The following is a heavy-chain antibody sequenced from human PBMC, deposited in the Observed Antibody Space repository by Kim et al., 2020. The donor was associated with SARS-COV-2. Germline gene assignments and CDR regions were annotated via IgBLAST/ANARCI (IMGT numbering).Heavy chain of an antibody. V-gene: IGHV6-1*01. CDR1: GDSVSSNSAA. CDR2: TYYRSKWYN. CDR3: ARAWFGELSSWVRPRVGMDV. D-gene: IGHD3-10*01. Sequence: SQTLSLTCAISGDSVSSNSAAWNWIRQSPSRGLEWLGRTYYRSKWYNDYAVSVKSRITINPDTSKNQFSLQLNSVTPEDTAVYYCARAWFGELSSWVRPRVGMDVWGQGTTVTVSS. J-gene: IGHJ6*02.